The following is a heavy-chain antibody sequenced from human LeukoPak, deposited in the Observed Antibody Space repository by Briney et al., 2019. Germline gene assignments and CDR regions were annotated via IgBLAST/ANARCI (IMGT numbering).Heavy chain of an antibody. CDR1: GHSFGNRW. CDR3: ARGAYGSGSSYSYYGMDV. V-gene: IGHV5-51*01. D-gene: IGHD3-10*01. J-gene: IGHJ6*02. Sequence: GESLKISCKGSGHSFGNRWIGWVRQMPGKGLDWMGIIYPDDSDTIYSPSFEGQVTISADKSISTAYLQWSSLKASDTAMYYCARGAYGSGSSYSYYGMDVWGQGTTVTVSS. CDR2: IYPDDSDT.